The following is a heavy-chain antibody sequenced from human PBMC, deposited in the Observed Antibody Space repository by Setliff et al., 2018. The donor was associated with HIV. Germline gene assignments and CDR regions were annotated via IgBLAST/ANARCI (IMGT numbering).Heavy chain of an antibody. D-gene: IGHD3-10*01. CDR3: ASGRGIYGSGALEAYDI. CDR1: GYTFNNYG. V-gene: IGHV1-18*01. Sequence: ASVKVSCKASGYTFNNYGVMWVRQAPGQGLEWMGWISGYGNRKYAQTFEGRLTVTTDTSTSTAYMELRTLRSDDTAVYFCASGRGIYGSGALEAYDIWGQGTMVTVSS. CDR2: ISGYGNR. J-gene: IGHJ3*02.